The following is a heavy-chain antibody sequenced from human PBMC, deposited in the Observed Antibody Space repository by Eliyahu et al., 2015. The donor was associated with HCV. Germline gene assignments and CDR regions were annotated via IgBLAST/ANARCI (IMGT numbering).Heavy chain of an antibody. CDR2: INPXSGDT. CDR1: GYXFTGYY. Sequence: QVHLVQSGTEVKKPGASVKVSCKASGYXFTGYYLYWXRQAPGQGLELVGWINPXSGDTKNAQNXQGRVTMTRDTSISTAYMELTSLRYDDTAVYYCARDGISRDPDLDSWGQGTLVTVSS. V-gene: IGHV1-2*02. D-gene: IGHD1-26*01. J-gene: IGHJ4*02. CDR3: ARDGISRDPDLDS.